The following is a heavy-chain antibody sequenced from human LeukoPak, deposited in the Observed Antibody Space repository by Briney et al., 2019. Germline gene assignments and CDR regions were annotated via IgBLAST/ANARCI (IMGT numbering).Heavy chain of an antibody. CDR1: GFTFTSYA. CDR2: IRGSGGST. J-gene: IGHJ4*02. V-gene: IGHV3-23*01. Sequence: TGGSLRLSCAASGFTFTSYAMSWVRQAPGKGLDWVSAIRGSGGSTYYADSVKGRFTISRDSSKSTLYLQMSSLRAEDTAVYYCAKGGFAFWSGYPTHFDYWGQGTLVAVSS. CDR3: AKGGFAFWSGYPTHFDY. D-gene: IGHD3-3*01.